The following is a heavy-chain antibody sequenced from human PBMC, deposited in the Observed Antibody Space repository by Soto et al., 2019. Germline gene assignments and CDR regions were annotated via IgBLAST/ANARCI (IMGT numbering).Heavy chain of an antibody. J-gene: IGHJ5*02. V-gene: IGHV3-23*01. CDR3: AKAPIPIVGAGDWFDP. Sequence: GGSLRLSCAASGFTFSSYAMSWVRQAPGKGLEWVSAISGSGGSTYYADSVKGRFTISRDNSKNTLYLQMNSLRAEDTAVYYCAKAPIPIVGAGDWFDPWGQGTLVTVSS. D-gene: IGHD1-26*01. CDR1: GFTFSSYA. CDR2: ISGSGGST.